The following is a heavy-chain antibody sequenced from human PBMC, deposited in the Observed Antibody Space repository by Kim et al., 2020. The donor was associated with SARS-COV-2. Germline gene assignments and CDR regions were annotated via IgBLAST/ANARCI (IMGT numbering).Heavy chain of an antibody. Sequence: YAQKFQGRVTITADKSTSTAYMELSSLRSEDTAVYYCARVDIVATMYFDYWGQGTLVTVSS. CDR3: ARVDIVATMYFDY. J-gene: IGHJ4*02. D-gene: IGHD5-12*01. V-gene: IGHV1-69*02.